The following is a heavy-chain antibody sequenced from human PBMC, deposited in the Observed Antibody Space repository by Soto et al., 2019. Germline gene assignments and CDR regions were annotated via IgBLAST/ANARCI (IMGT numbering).Heavy chain of an antibody. Sequence: QVQLVESGGGVVQPGRSLRLSCAASGFTFSSYAMHWVRQAPGKGLEWVAVISYDGSNKYYADSVKGRFTISRDNSKNTLYLQMNSLRAEDTAVYYCARSYSSGWLVNHYFDYWGQGTLVTVSS. V-gene: IGHV3-30-3*01. CDR3: ARSYSSGWLVNHYFDY. J-gene: IGHJ4*02. CDR2: ISYDGSNK. CDR1: GFTFSSYA. D-gene: IGHD6-19*01.